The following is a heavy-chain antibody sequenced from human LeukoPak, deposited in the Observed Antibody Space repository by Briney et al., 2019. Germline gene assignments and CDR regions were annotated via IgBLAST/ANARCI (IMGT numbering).Heavy chain of an antibody. CDR2: IYPGDSDT. D-gene: IGHD5-24*01. CDR1: GYSFTSYW. V-gene: IGHV5-51*01. Sequence: GESLKISCKGSGYSFTSYWIGWVRQMPGKGLGWMGIIYPGDSDTRCSPSFQGQVTISADKSISTAYLQWSSLKASDTAMYYCAKRDGYKGDAFDIWGQGTMVTVSS. J-gene: IGHJ3*02. CDR3: AKRDGYKGDAFDI.